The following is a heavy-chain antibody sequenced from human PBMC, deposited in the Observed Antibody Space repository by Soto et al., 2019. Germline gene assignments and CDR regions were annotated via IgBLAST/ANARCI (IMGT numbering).Heavy chain of an antibody. CDR1: GGSISYEYYH. Sequence: QVQLQQSGPGLVKPSQTLSLTCTVSGGSISYEYYHWTWIRQSPGKVLEWIGYIHYSGSIIYNPSFKRRVTISVDTSTTQFSLQLSSVTAADTAVYFCAREDDGGDRDYYGLDVWGQGTTVTVSS. V-gene: IGHV4-30-4*08. J-gene: IGHJ6*02. CDR3: AREDDGGDRDYYGLDV. CDR2: IHYSGSI. D-gene: IGHD2-21*02.